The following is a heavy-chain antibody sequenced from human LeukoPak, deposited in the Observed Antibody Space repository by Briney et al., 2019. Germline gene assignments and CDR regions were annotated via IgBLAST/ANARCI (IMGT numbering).Heavy chain of an antibody. Sequence: SETLSLTCTVSGGSITAYYWTWIRQPPGKGLEWIGYIYHSGTTNYNPSLRSRVTISVDTSKNQFSLRLNSVTAADTAVYYCAQLAPYSPAYSQHWGQGTLVTVSS. D-gene: IGHD2-21*01. CDR3: AQLAPYSPAYSQH. V-gene: IGHV4-59*01. CDR1: GGSITAYY. CDR2: IYHSGTT. J-gene: IGHJ1*01.